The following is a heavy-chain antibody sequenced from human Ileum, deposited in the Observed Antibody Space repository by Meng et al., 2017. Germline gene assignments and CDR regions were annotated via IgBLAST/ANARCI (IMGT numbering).Heavy chain of an antibody. J-gene: IGHJ4*02. CDR1: GGSIESGDNY. CDR3: ARGAYLGSGYYFDY. CDR2: IYYSGST. Sequence: QVQLQDPGSRLVNPSQTLSSTRSGSGGSIESGDNYWSWIRQPPGTGLEWIGYIYYSGSTYYTPSLKSRVIMSVDTSANRFSLNLNSVTAADTAVYFCARGAYLGSGYYFDYWGQGALVTVSS. D-gene: IGHD3-10*01. V-gene: IGHV4-30-4*01.